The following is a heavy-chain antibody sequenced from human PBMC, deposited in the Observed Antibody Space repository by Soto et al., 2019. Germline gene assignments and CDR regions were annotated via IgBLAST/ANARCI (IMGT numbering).Heavy chain of an antibody. CDR1: GFTFSSYS. J-gene: IGHJ5*02. CDR3: ARDSTQQQLVGKNWFDP. D-gene: IGHD6-13*01. Sequence: GGSLRLSCAASGFTFSSYSMNWVRQAPGKGLEWVSSISSSSSYIYYADSVKGRFTISRDNAKSSLYLQMNSLRAEDTAVYYCARDSTQQQLVGKNWFDPWGQGTLVTVSS. CDR2: ISSSSSYI. V-gene: IGHV3-21*01.